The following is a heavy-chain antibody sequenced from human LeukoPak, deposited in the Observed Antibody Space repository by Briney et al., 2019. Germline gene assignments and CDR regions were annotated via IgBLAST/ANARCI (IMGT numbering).Heavy chain of an antibody. Sequence: SQTLSLTCIVSGGSISSGGSYWSWIRQHPGKRLEWIGYIYYNGGTYYNPSLKSRLTISSETSKNHFSLMLSSVTAADTAVYYCASDLGYCSGGSCWSIWGQGTMVTVS. CDR1: GGSISSGGSY. D-gene: IGHD2-15*01. V-gene: IGHV4-31*03. CDR2: IYYNGGT. CDR3: ASDLGYCSGGSCWSI. J-gene: IGHJ3*02.